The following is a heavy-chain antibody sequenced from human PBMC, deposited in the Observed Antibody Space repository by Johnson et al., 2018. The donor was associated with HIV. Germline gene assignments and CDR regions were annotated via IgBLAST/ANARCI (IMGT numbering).Heavy chain of an antibody. V-gene: IGHV3-33*01. CDR2: IRYDGSNK. J-gene: IGHJ3*02. CDR3: ARGSSGSVDAFDI. CDR1: GFTFSAYG. D-gene: IGHD1-26*01. Sequence: QVQLVESGGGVVQPGRSLRLSCAASGFTFSAYGMHWVRQAPGKGLEWVAFIRYDGSNKYYVDSVKGRFTISRDNAKNSLYLQMNSLRAEDTAVYYCARGSSGSVDAFDIWGQGTMVTVSS.